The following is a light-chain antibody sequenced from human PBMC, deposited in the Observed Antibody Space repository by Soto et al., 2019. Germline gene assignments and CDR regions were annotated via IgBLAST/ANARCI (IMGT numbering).Light chain of an antibody. J-gene: IGKJ4*01. Sequence: EIVMTQSPATLSASPGEGANLSCKAGHNVFYNLAWYQQRPGQPPRLLIYDASTRSTGISARFSGSGYGTEFTLTISSLQSEDFAVYFCRQCRNWPLTFGGGTKV. V-gene: IGKV3-15*01. CDR3: RQCRNWPLT. CDR1: HNVFYN. CDR2: DAS.